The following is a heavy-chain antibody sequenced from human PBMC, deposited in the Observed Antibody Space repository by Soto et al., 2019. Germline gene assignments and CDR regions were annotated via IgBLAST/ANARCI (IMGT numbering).Heavy chain of an antibody. CDR1: GFTFSSYS. CDR2: ISSSSSYI. Sequence: GGSLRLSCAASGFTFSSYSMNWVRQAPGKGLEWVSSISSSSSYIYYADSVKGRFTISRDNAKNSLYLQMNSLRAEDTAVYYCARDRLGYYDSSGYVRENWFDPWGQGTLVTVSS. CDR3: ARDRLGYYDSSGYVRENWFDP. J-gene: IGHJ5*02. D-gene: IGHD3-22*01. V-gene: IGHV3-21*01.